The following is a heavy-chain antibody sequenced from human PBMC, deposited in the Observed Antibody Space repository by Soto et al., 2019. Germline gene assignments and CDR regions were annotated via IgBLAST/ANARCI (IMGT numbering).Heavy chain of an antibody. CDR1: GFAIGSHG. Sequence: VQLVESGGGVVQPGRSLKLSCIGSGFAIGSHGMHWVRQVSGKGLEWVAVISHDGQNQYYRDSVKGRFTISRDNSKNSLYLEVNSLRVEDTAVYHCARERADIVVAPVATSGMDVWGQGTAVTVSS. J-gene: IGHJ6*02. D-gene: IGHD2-21*01. CDR2: ISHDGQNQ. CDR3: ARERADIVVAPVATSGMDV. V-gene: IGHV3-30*03.